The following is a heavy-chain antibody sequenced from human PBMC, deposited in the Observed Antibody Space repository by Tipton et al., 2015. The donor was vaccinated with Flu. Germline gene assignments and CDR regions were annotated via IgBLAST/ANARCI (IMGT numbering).Heavy chain of an antibody. CDR2: IYYSGST. CDR1: GGSISSYY. J-gene: IGHJ6*02. Sequence: TLSLTCTVSGGSISSYYWSWIRQPPGKGLEWIGYIYYSGSTNYNPSLKSRVTISVDTSKNQFSLKLSSVTAADTAVYYCARDRGIAAAGKRVSVYYYYGMDVGGQGTTVTVSS. V-gene: IGHV4-59*01. CDR3: ARDRGIAAAGKRVSVYYYYGMDV. D-gene: IGHD6-13*01.